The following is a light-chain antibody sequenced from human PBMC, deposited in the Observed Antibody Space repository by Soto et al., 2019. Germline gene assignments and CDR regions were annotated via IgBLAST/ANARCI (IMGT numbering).Light chain of an antibody. Sequence: AVQLTQSPSSLSASAGDSVTITCRASQGISSYVAWYQQTPGKAPKLLIHDASTLQSGVPSRFSGSGSGTDFTLTISCLQSEDFATYYCQQYYSYPQTFGQGTKVDIK. CDR1: QGISSY. CDR2: DAS. CDR3: QQYYSYPQT. V-gene: IGKV1-8*01. J-gene: IGKJ1*01.